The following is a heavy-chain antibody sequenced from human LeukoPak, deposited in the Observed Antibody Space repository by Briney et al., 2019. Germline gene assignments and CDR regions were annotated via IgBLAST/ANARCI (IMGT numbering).Heavy chain of an antibody. D-gene: IGHD2-2*01. V-gene: IGHV3-30*04. Sequence: PGRSLRLSCAASGFTFTSYAMHWVRQAPGKGLEWVAFIRYDGSNKYYADSVKGRSTISRDNSKNTVYLQMNSLRAEDTAVYYCAAPGVPAATYYFDYWGQGTLVTVSS. J-gene: IGHJ4*02. CDR1: GFTFTSYA. CDR3: AAPGVPAATYYFDY. CDR2: IRYDGSNK.